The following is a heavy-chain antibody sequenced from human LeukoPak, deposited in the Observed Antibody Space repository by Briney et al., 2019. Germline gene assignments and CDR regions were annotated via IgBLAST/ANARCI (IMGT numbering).Heavy chain of an antibody. CDR1: GFTFSNAW. Sequence: GGSLRLSCAASGFTFSNAWMSWVRQAPGKGLEWVGRIKSKTDRGTTDYAPPVKGRFTISRDDSKNTLYLQMNSLKTEDTAVYYCTTGWFGSWGQGTLVTVSS. V-gene: IGHV3-15*01. J-gene: IGHJ4*02. D-gene: IGHD3-10*01. CDR3: TTGWFGS. CDR2: IKSKTDRGTT.